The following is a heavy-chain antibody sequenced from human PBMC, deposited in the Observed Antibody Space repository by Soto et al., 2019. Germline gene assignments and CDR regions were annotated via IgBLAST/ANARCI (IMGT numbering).Heavy chain of an antibody. J-gene: IGHJ4*02. CDR2: IYYSGST. CDR3: ARVEYSYGGFDY. V-gene: IGHV4-59*01. Sequence: SETLSLTCTGSGGSISSYYWSWIRQPPGKGLEWIGYIYYSGSTNYNPSLKSRVTISVDTSKNQFSLKLSSVTAADTAVYYCARVEYSYGGFDYWGQGTLVTVSS. CDR1: GGSISSYY. D-gene: IGHD5-18*01.